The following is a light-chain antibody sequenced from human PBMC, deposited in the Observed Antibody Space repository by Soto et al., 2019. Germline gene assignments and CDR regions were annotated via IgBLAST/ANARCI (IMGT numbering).Light chain of an antibody. CDR2: DVS. V-gene: IGLV2-14*03. CDR3: SSYTTSSTVV. J-gene: IGLJ2*01. CDR1: SSDVGTYNY. Sequence: QSALTQPASVSGSPGQSITISCTGTSSDVGTYNYVSWYQHHPGRVPKLMIYDVSYRPSGASNRFSGSKSGYTASLTISGLQAEDEADYYCSSYTTSSTVVFGGGTKLTVL.